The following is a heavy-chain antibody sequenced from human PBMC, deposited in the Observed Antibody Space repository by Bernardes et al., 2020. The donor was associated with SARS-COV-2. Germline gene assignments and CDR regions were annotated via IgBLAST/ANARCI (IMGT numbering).Heavy chain of an antibody. Sequence: PTLVKPTQTLTLTCTFSGFSLSTSGMCVSWIRQPPGKALEWLARIDWDDDKYYSTSLKTRLTISKDTSKNQVVLTMTNMDPVDTATYYCARIPGYYGSGSYYNYYYYGMDVWGQGTTVTVSS. D-gene: IGHD3-10*01. CDR1: GFSLSTSGMC. J-gene: IGHJ6*02. V-gene: IGHV2-70*11. CDR2: IDWDDDK. CDR3: ARIPGYYGSGSYYNYYYYGMDV.